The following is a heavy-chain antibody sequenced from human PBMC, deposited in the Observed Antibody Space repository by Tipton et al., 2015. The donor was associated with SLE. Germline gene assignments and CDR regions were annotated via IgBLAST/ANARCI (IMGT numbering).Heavy chain of an antibody. CDR3: ARDLYDFWSGYTPSGAMDV. D-gene: IGHD3-3*01. CDR2: IYHSGTT. Sequence: TLSLTCTVSGYSINNGFYWGWIRQPPGKGLEWIGIIYHSGTTYYNPSLKSRVTISVDTSKNQFSLRLSSVTAADTAMYYCARDLYDFWSGYTPSGAMDVWGKGTTVTVS. J-gene: IGHJ6*03. V-gene: IGHV4-38-2*02. CDR1: GYSINNGFY.